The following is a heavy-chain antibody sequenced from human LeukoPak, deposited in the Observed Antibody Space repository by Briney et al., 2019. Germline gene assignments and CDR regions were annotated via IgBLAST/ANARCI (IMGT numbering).Heavy chain of an antibody. CDR3: AKLLGSVTTYDY. V-gene: IGHV3-7*01. CDR1: GFIFSDSY. J-gene: IGHJ4*02. CDR2: LWPAGTTV. Sequence: PGGSLRLSCAASGFIFSDSYMSWVRQAPGKGLEWVATLWPAGTTVHYLDSVQGRFIISRDNAENSLYLQMNSLRVEDTAVCYCAKLLGSVTTYDYWGQGTLVTVSS. D-gene: IGHD4-11*01.